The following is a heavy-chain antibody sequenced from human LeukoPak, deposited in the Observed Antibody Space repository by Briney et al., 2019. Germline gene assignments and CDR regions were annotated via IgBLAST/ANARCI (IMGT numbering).Heavy chain of an antibody. CDR2: MNPNSGNT. V-gene: IGHV1-8*02. J-gene: IGHJ5*02. CDR1: GYTFASYG. D-gene: IGHD3-3*01. Sequence: ASVKVSCKASGYTFASYGISWVRQATGQGLEWMGWMNPNSGNTGYAQKFQGRVTMTRNTSISTAYMELSSLRSEDTAVYYCARASYYDFWSGYHRSNWFDPWGQGTLVTVSS. CDR3: ARASYYDFWSGYHRSNWFDP.